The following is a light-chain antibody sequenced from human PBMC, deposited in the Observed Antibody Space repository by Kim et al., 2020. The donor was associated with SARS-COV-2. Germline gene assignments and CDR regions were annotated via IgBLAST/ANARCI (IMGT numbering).Light chain of an antibody. CDR3: QQANSYPVT. CDR2: SAS. J-gene: IGKJ4*01. Sequence: DIQMTQSPSSVSASVGDRVTITCRASQTISNWLAWYQQKPGKAPKLLIYSASSLRSGVPSRFSGSGSGTDFTLTISSLQPEDFATYFCQQANSYPVTFCGGTRVGIK. CDR1: QTISNW. V-gene: IGKV1-12*01.